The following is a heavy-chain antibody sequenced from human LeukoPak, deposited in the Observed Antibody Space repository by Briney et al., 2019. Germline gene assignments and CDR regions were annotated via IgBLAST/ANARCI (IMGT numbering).Heavy chain of an antibody. Sequence: PSETLSLTCAVSGVAISRSGYAWNWIRQPPGKGLEWIAYIYHSGTTYYNPSLKSRATISVDTSKNQFSLKLSSVTAADTAVYYCVRGRYSSGWFKDKNWFDPWGQGIPVTVSS. CDR1: GVAISRSGYA. V-gene: IGHV4-30-4*07. D-gene: IGHD6-19*01. CDR2: IYHSGTT. CDR3: VRGRYSSGWFKDKNWFDP. J-gene: IGHJ5*02.